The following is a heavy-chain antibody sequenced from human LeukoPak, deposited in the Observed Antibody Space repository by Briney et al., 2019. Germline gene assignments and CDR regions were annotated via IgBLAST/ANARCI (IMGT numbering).Heavy chain of an antibody. CDR2: IYTTGRT. D-gene: IGHD4-11*01. J-gene: IGHJ6*02. Sequence: GGSLRLSCAASGFTFNSAWMSWVRQAPGKGLEWVSFIYTTGRTYYADSVKGRFTISRDDSKNTVFLQMNSLRAEDTAVYYCARDPPMTTDFALDVWGQGTTVTVSS. CDR3: ARDPPMTTDFALDV. V-gene: IGHV3-66*01. CDR1: GFTFNSAW.